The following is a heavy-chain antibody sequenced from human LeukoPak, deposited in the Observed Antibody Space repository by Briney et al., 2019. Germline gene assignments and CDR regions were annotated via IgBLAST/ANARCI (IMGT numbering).Heavy chain of an antibody. Sequence: GGSLRLSCGVSGFSIGNHGMHWIRQAPDKGLEWVAMISHDGGAKYYGDSVKGRLTISRDNSDNTLYLQMNSLRAEDTAVYYCARQYSYGSRAFDYWGQGTLVTVSS. CDR2: ISHDGGAK. CDR3: ARQYSYGSRAFDY. V-gene: IGHV3-30*03. D-gene: IGHD5-18*01. CDR1: GFSIGNHG. J-gene: IGHJ4*02.